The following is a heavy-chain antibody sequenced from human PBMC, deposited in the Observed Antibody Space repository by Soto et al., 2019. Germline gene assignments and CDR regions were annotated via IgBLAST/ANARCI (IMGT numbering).Heavy chain of an antibody. D-gene: IGHD6-13*01. J-gene: IGHJ5*02. CDR2: IYYSGST. V-gene: IGHV4-30-4*01. Sequence: SETQSLTCTVSGGYIRSGGYYWSWIRQPPGKGLEWIGYIYYSGSTYYNPSLKSRVTISVDTSKNQFSLKLSSVTAADTAVYYCARERPDGSRLDPWGQGTLVTVSS. CDR1: GGYIRSGGYY. CDR3: ARERPDGSRLDP.